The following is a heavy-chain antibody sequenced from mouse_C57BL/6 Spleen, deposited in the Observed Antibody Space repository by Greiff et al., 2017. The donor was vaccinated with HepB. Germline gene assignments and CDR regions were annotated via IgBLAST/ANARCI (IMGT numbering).Heavy chain of an antibody. Sequence: EVQLVESGGGLVKPGGSLKLSCAASGFTFSSYAMSWVRQTPEKRLEWVATISDGGSYTYYPDNVKGRFTISRDNAKNNLYLQMSQLKSEDTAMYYCARRDYGSSYFDYWGQGTTLTVSS. D-gene: IGHD1-1*01. CDR2: ISDGGSYT. J-gene: IGHJ2*01. CDR1: GFTFSSYA. CDR3: ARRDYGSSYFDY. V-gene: IGHV5-4*01.